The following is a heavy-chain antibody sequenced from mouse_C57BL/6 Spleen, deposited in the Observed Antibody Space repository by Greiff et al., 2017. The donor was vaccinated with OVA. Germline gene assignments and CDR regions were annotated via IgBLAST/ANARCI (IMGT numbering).Heavy chain of an antibody. J-gene: IGHJ3*01. CDR1: GYTFTSYW. D-gene: IGHD1-1*01. CDR2: IDPNSGGT. V-gene: IGHV1-72*01. CDR3: ARDNGSSYGFDD. Sequence: QVQLQQPGAELVKPGASVKLSCKASGYTFTSYWMHWVKQRPGRGLEWIGRIDPNSGGTKYNEKFKSKATLTVDKPSRTDYMQLSSLTSDDAAVYNCARDNGSSYGFDDWGQGTLVTVSA.